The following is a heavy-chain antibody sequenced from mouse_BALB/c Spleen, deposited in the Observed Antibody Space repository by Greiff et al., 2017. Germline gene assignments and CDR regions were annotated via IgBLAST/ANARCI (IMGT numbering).Heavy chain of an antibody. Sequence: VQLQQSGAELVRSGASVKLSCTASGFYIKDYYMHWVKQRPEQGLEWIGWIDPENGDTEYAPKFQGKATMTADTSSNTAYLQLSSLTSEDTAVYYGNAPSSGYGFAYWGQGTLVTVSA. J-gene: IGHJ3*01. CDR1: GFYIKDYY. CDR3: NAPSSGYGFAY. V-gene: IGHV14-4*02. CDR2: IDPENGDT. D-gene: IGHD3-1*01.